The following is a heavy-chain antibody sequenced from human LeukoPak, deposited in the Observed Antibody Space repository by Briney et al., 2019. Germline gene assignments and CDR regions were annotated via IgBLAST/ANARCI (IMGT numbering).Heavy chain of an antibody. Sequence: PGGSLRLSCLASGFTFSRYSVLWVRQAPGKGLEWVSAISGSSNDKHYIDSVRGRFSISRDNAKNSVFLQMNSLRAEDTAVYYCVRADGVTGSSEYFQHWGQGTLVTVSP. CDR3: VRADGVTGSSEYFQH. D-gene: IGHD1-1*01. CDR1: GFTFSRYS. J-gene: IGHJ1*01. V-gene: IGHV3-21*01. CDR2: ISGSSNDK.